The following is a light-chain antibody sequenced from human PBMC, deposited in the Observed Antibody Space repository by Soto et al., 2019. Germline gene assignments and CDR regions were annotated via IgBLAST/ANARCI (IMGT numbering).Light chain of an antibody. CDR2: EVR. V-gene: IGLV2-14*01. CDR1: MRDVGAYNL. CDR3: NSYVGSNNYV. J-gene: IGLJ1*01. Sequence: QSALTQPASVSGSAGQSITISCSGTMRDVGAYNLVSWYQQHPGTAPKLIIYEVRNRPSGISSRFSGSRSGNTASLTISGLQSEDEGDYYCNSYVGSNNYVFGTGTKLTVL.